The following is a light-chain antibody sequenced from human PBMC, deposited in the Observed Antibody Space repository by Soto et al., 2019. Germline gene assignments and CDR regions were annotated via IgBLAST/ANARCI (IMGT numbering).Light chain of an antibody. Sequence: DIQMTQSPATLSASVGDRVSITCRASQDISRWLAWYQQKPGKAPKVLIWDASSLQRGVPSRFTSSGSGTEFTLTINGLQPDDFATYYCQQYNGYHTWTFGQGTKVDIK. CDR2: DAS. J-gene: IGKJ1*01. CDR3: QQYNGYHTWT. V-gene: IGKV1-5*01. CDR1: QDISRW.